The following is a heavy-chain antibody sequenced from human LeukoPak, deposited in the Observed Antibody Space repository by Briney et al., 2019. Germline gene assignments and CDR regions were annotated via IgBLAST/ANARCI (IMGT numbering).Heavy chain of an antibody. CDR1: GFTFSSYG. J-gene: IGHJ4*02. V-gene: IGHV3-30*02. D-gene: IGHD6-13*01. CDR2: IRYDGSNK. CDR3: AKAEYSSSWADY. Sequence: GGSLRLSCAASGFTFSSYGMHWVRQAPGKGLEWVAFIRYDGSNKYYADSVKGRFTISRDNSKNTLYLQMNSLRAEDTAVYYCAKAEYSSSWADYWGQGTLVTVSS.